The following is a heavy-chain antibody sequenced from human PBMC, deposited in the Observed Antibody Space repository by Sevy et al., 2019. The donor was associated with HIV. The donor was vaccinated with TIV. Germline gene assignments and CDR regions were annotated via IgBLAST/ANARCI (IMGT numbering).Heavy chain of an antibody. D-gene: IGHD1-26*01. Sequence: GGSLRLSCVASGFTFSNYEMNWVRQAPGKGLEWVSYITGSGNITYYADSVKGRFTISRDKAKNSLHLQMNSLRTEDTAIYYCAREFGRDAFDIWGQGTMVTVSS. J-gene: IGHJ3*02. V-gene: IGHV3-48*03. CDR1: GFTFSNYE. CDR2: ITGSGNIT. CDR3: AREFGRDAFDI.